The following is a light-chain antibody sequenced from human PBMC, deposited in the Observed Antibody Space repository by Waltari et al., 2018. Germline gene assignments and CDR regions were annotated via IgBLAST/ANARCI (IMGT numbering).Light chain of an antibody. Sequence: QSALTQPASVSGSPGQSITISCTATSSDVGSYNLVSWYQQHPGKAPKLMIYEGSKRPSGVSNRFSGSKSGNTASLTISGLQAEDEADYYCCSYADSSTWVFGGGTKLTVL. J-gene: IGLJ2*01. CDR1: SSDVGSYNL. CDR2: EGS. CDR3: CSYADSSTWV. V-gene: IGLV2-23*01.